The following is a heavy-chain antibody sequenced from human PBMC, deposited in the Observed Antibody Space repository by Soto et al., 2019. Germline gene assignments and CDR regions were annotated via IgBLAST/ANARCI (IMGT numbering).Heavy chain of an antibody. CDR3: ARDRWEGGRSSTSCYDRRLCVGWFDP. V-gene: IGHV3-21*01. CDR1: GFTFSSYS. CDR2: ISSSSSYI. D-gene: IGHD2-2*01. Sequence: KPGGSLRLSCAASGFTFSSYSMNWVRQAPGKGPEWVSSISSSSSYIYYADSVKGRFTISRDNAKNSLYLQMNSLRAEDTAVYYCARDRWEGGRSSTSCYDRRLCVGWFDPWGQGTLVTVSS. J-gene: IGHJ5*02.